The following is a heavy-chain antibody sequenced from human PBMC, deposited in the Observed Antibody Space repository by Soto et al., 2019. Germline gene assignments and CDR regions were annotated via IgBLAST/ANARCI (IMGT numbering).Heavy chain of an antibody. CDR2: IYPGDSDT. CDR3: ARPSGYSYDAFDI. CDR1: GYSFTSYW. Sequence: HGAAQQISDKGCGYSFTSYWIGRVRQMPGKGLEWMGIIYPGDSDTRYSPSFQGQVTISADKSISTAYLQWSSLKASDTAMYYCARPSGYSYDAFDIWGQGTMVTVSS. V-gene: IGHV5-51*01. J-gene: IGHJ3*02. D-gene: IGHD5-12*01.